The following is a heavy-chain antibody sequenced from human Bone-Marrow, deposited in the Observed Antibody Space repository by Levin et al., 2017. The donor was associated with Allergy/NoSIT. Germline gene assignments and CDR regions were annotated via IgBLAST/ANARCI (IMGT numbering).Heavy chain of an antibody. Sequence: SCAASGFTFRTHDMHWVRQGTGKGLEWVSTIGTAGDTYYPDSVRGRFTISREHAKNSLYLQMNGLSAGDTAVYYCARYNYEYNALDIWGQGTMVTGSS. V-gene: IGHV3-13*01. CDR2: IGTAGDT. CDR3: ARYNYEYNALDI. CDR1: GFTFRTHD. D-gene: IGHD5-18*01. J-gene: IGHJ3*02.